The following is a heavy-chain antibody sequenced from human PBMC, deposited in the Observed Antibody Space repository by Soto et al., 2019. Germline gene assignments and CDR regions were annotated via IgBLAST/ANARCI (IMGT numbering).Heavy chain of an antibody. CDR2: ISAYDGNS. D-gene: IGHD2-8*02. CDR3: ARDLGPRDLRGRVGWFDP. Sequence: QVQLVQSGAEVKKPGASVKVSCKASGYTFTSYGISWVRQAPGQGLEWMGWISAYDGNSNYAQKLQGRVTMTTDTSPSTAYMELRSLRSDDTAVYYCARDLGPRDLRGRVGWFDPWGQGALVTVSS. V-gene: IGHV1-18*01. CDR1: GYTFTSYG. J-gene: IGHJ5*02.